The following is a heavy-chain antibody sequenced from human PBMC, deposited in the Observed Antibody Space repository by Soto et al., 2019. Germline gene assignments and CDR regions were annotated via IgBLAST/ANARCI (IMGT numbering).Heavy chain of an antibody. CDR1: GFTFSSYG. J-gene: IGHJ6*02. CDR3: ARGGLRFLEWLRGMDV. V-gene: IGHV3-33*01. D-gene: IGHD3-3*01. Sequence: QVQLVESGGGVVQPGRSLRLSCAASGFTFSSYGMHWVRQAPGKGLEWVAVIWYDGSNKYYADSVKGRFTISRDNSKNTLYLKMNSLRAEDTAVYYCARGGLRFLEWLRGMDVWGQGTTVTVSS. CDR2: IWYDGSNK.